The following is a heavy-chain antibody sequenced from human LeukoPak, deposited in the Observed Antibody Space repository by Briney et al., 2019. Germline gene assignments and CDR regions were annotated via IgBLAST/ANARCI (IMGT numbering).Heavy chain of an antibody. CDR3: ARQRRMDCSSTSCYVVGGFDY. V-gene: IGHV4-4*09. Sequence: SETLSLTCTVSGGSISSYYWNWIRQPPGKGLEWIGYIYTSGSTNYNPSLKSRVTISVDTSKNQFSLKLSSVTAADTAVYYCARQRRMDCSSTSCYVVGGFDYWGQGTLVTVSS. D-gene: IGHD2-2*01. CDR1: GGSISSYY. CDR2: IYTSGST. J-gene: IGHJ4*02.